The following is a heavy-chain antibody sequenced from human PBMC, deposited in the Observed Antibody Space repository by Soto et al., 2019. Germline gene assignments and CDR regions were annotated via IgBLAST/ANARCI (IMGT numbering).Heavy chain of an antibody. D-gene: IGHD3-22*01. CDR2: MSGSGGST. V-gene: IGHV3-23*01. J-gene: IGHJ6*02. Sequence: LRLSSAASGFTFISYAMSWVRQAPGKGLEGGSAMSGSGGSTYYADSVKGRFTISRDNSKNTLYLQMNSLRAEDTAVYYCAKLRGALNYYDSSGYYHYYYYGMDVWGQGTTVTVSS. CDR1: GFTFISYA. CDR3: AKLRGALNYYDSSGYYHYYYYGMDV.